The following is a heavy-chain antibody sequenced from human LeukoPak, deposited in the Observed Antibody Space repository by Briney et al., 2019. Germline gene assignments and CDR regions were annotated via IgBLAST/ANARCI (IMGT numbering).Heavy chain of an antibody. D-gene: IGHD3-10*01. Sequence: GASVKVSCKASGYTFTGYYMHWVRQAPGQGLEWMGWINPNSGGTNYAQKFQGRVTMTRDTSISTAYMELSRLRSDDTAVYYCARDREEEGLLWFGETGDAFDIWGQGTMVTVSS. CDR3: ARDREEEGLLWFGETGDAFDI. J-gene: IGHJ3*02. CDR2: INPNSGGT. CDR1: GYTFTGYY. V-gene: IGHV1-2*02.